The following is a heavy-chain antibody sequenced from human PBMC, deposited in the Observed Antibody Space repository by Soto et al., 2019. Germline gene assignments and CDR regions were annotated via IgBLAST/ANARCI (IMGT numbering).Heavy chain of an antibody. CDR3: AKDYPYGDYEVCAFDI. CDR2: ISGSGGST. V-gene: IGHV3-23*01. D-gene: IGHD4-17*01. Sequence: GGSLRLSCAASGFTFSSYAMSWVRQAPGKGLEWVSAISGSGGSTYYADSVKGRFTISRDNSKNTLYLQMNSLRAEDTAVYYCAKDYPYGDYEVCAFDIWGQGTMVTVSS. J-gene: IGHJ3*02. CDR1: GFTFSSYA.